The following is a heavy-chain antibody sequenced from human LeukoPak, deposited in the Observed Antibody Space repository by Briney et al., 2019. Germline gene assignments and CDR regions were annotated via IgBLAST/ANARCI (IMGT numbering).Heavy chain of an antibody. Sequence: PGGSLRLSCAASGFTFSNAWMSWVRQAPGKGLEWVGRIKSKTDGGTTGYAAPVKGRFTISRDDSKNTLYLQMNSLKTEDTAVYYCTTDPADTAMVTYYFDYWGQGTLVTVSS. CDR1: GFTFSNAW. CDR3: TTDPADTAMVTYYFDY. CDR2: IKSKTDGGTT. D-gene: IGHD5-18*01. J-gene: IGHJ4*02. V-gene: IGHV3-15*01.